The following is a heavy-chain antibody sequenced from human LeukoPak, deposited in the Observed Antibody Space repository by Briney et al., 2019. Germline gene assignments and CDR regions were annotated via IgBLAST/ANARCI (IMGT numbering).Heavy chain of an antibody. D-gene: IGHD6-13*01. V-gene: IGHV1-2*02. CDR2: INPNSGGT. CDR1: GYTFTGYY. Sequence: ASVKVSCKASGYTFTGYYMHWVRQAPGQGLEWMGWINPNSGGTNYAQKFQGRVTMTRDTSISTAYMELSRLRSDDTAVYYCARDQASGIAAAGYNSLFDPWGQGTLVTVSS. CDR3: ARDQASGIAAAGYNSLFDP. J-gene: IGHJ5*02.